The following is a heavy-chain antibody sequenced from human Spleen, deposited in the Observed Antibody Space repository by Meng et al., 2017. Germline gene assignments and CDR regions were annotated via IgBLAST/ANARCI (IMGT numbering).Heavy chain of an antibody. V-gene: IGHV2-5*02. Sequence: SGPTLVKPTQTLTLTCSFSGFSLSTSGVGVGWIRQPPGKALECLAPIYWDDDKRYSPSLKSRVTITKDTSKNQVVLTMTNMDPVDTATYFCAHYGVLLHAFDIWGQGTMVTGS. D-gene: IGHD3-10*01. CDR1: GFSLSTSGVG. J-gene: IGHJ3*02. CDR2: IYWDDDK. CDR3: AHYGVLLHAFDI.